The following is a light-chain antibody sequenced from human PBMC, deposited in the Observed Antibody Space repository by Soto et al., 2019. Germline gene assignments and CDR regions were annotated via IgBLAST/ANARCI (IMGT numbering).Light chain of an antibody. J-gene: IGKJ4*01. Sequence: EIVLTQSPGTLSLSPGERATLSCRASQRVSSNYLAWYQQKPGQAPRLLIYDASSRATGIPDRFSGSGSGTDFTLTISRVEPEDFAVYYCRQYGSSPDLTFGGGTKVDIK. CDR2: DAS. CDR1: QRVSSNY. CDR3: RQYGSSPDLT. V-gene: IGKV3-20*01.